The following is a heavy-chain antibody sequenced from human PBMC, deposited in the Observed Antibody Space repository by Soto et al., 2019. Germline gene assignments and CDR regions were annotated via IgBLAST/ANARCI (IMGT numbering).Heavy chain of an antibody. J-gene: IGHJ5*02. D-gene: IGHD6-19*01. CDR3: ARRVGSGWYFFGWFDP. CDR1: GGSISSSSYY. CDR2: IYYSGST. Sequence: PSETLSLTCTVPGGSISSSSYYWGWIRQPPGKGLEWIGSIYYSGSTYYNPSLKSRVTISVDTSKNQFSLKLSSVTAADTAVYYCARRVGSGWYFFGWFDPWGQGTLVTVSS. V-gene: IGHV4-39*01.